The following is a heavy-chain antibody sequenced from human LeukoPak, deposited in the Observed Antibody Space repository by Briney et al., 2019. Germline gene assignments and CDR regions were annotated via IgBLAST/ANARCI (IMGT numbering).Heavy chain of an antibody. Sequence: ASVKVSCTASGYTFTSYGISWVRQAPGQGLEWMGWISAYNGNTNYAQKLQGRVTMTTDTSTSTAYMELRSLRSDDTAVYYCAIEDIVVVPAATGVKSANWFDPWGQGTLVTVSS. CDR1: GYTFTSYG. J-gene: IGHJ5*02. V-gene: IGHV1-18*01. D-gene: IGHD2-2*01. CDR3: AIEDIVVVPAATGVKSANWFDP. CDR2: ISAYNGNT.